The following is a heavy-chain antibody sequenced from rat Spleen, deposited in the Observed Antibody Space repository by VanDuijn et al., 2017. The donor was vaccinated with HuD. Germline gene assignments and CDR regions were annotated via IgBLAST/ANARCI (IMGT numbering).Heavy chain of an antibody. D-gene: IGHD1-4*01. CDR1: GFTFSDYY. CDR3: ARPGSDWAFVY. Sequence: EVQLVESDGGLVQPGRSLKLSCAASGFTFSDYYMAWVRQTPTKGLGWVATINYDGSSTYYRDSVKGRFTISRDNAKSTLYLQMNSLRSEDTATYYCARPGSDWAFVYWGQGTLVTVSS. CDR2: INYDGSST. J-gene: IGHJ3*01. V-gene: IGHV5-29*01.